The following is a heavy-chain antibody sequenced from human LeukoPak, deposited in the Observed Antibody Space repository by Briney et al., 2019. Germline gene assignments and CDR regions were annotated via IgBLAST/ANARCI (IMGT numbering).Heavy chain of an antibody. D-gene: IGHD5-24*01. CDR3: ARASRRDGYFIFDY. V-gene: IGHV4-34*09. J-gene: IGHJ4*02. CDR1: GGSFSGYY. Sequence: PSETLSLTCAVYGGSFSGYYWSWIRQPPGKGLEWIGYIYYSGSTYYNPSLKSRVTISVDTSKNQFSLKLSSVTAADTAVYYCARASRRDGYFIFDYWGQGTLVTVSS. CDR2: IYYSGST.